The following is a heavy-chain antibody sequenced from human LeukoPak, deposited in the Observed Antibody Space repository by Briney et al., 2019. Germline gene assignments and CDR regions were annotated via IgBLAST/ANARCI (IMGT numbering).Heavy chain of an antibody. CDR1: GGSFSGYY. D-gene: IGHD4-11*01. CDR2: INHSGSA. Sequence: SQTLSLTCAVSGGSFSGYYWTWIRQPPGKGLEWIGEINHSGSANYNPSLMSRVTISLDTSKNHFSLNLSSVTAADTAVYYCARGQGTVTTHWGQGTLVTVSS. CDR3: ARGQGTVTTH. V-gene: IGHV4-34*01. J-gene: IGHJ4*02.